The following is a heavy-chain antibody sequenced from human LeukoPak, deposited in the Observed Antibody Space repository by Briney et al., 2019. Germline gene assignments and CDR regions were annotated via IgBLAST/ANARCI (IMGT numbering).Heavy chain of an antibody. CDR2: ISYDGSNK. D-gene: IGHD5-18*01. CDR1: GFTFSSYG. V-gene: IGHV3-30-3*01. CDR3: ARDTGGRVSYGSFDY. J-gene: IGHJ4*02. Sequence: GGSLRLSCAASGFTFSSYGIHWVRQAPGKGLEWVAVISYDGSNKYYADSVKGRFTISRDNSKNTLYLQMSSLRADDTAVYYCARDTGGRVSYGSFDYWGQGTLVTVSS.